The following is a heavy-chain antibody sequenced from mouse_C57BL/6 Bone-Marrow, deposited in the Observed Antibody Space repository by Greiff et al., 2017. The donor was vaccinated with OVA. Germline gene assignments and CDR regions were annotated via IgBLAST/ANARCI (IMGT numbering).Heavy chain of an antibody. CDR3: ARWLYDYSFFYAMDY. V-gene: IGHV1-19*01. CDR1: GYTFTDSY. Sequence: EVKLQESGPVLVKPGASVKMSCKASGYTFTDSYMNWVKQSHGKSLEWIGVLNPYNGGTSYNQKFKGKAPLTVDKSSSTAYMELNSLTSEDSAVYYCARWLYDYSFFYAMDYWGQGTSVTVSS. D-gene: IGHD2-4*01. J-gene: IGHJ4*01. CDR2: LNPYNGGT.